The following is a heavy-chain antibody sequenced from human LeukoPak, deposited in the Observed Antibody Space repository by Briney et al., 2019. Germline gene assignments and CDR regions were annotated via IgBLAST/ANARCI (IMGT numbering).Heavy chain of an antibody. CDR1: GFTVSSNY. CDR2: IYSGGST. Sequence: GGSLRLSCAASGFTVSSNYMSWVRQAPGKGLEWVSVIYSGGSTHYADSVKGRFTISRDNSKNTLYLQMNSLRAEDTAVYYCARVYCGGDCYSPWGQGTLVTVSS. CDR3: ARVYCGGDCYSP. D-gene: IGHD2-21*02. J-gene: IGHJ5*02. V-gene: IGHV3-53*01.